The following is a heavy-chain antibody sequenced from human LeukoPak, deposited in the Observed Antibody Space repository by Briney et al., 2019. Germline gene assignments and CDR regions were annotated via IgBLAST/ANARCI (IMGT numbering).Heavy chain of an antibody. J-gene: IGHJ4*02. D-gene: IGHD3-22*01. V-gene: IGHV3-15*07. Sequence: GGSLRLSCAASGFTFSSYSMNWVRQAPGKGLEWVGRIKSKTDGGTTDYAAPVKGRFTISRDDSKNTLYLQMNSLKTEDTAVYYCTTEPYGYYYDSSGYDYWGQGTLVTVSS. CDR3: TTEPYGYYYDSSGYDY. CDR2: IKSKTDGGTT. CDR1: GFTFSSYS.